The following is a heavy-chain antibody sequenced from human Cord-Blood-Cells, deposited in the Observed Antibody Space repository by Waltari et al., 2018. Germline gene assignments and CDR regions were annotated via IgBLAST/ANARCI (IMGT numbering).Heavy chain of an antibody. V-gene: IGHV1-69*06. Sequence: QVQLVQSGAEVKKPGSSVKVSCKASGGPFSSYAISWVRQAPGTGLEWMGGIIPIFGTANYAQKFQGRVTITADKSTSTAYMELSSLRSEDTAVYYCAREGGYCTNGVCYTGAAFDIWGQGTMVTVSS. J-gene: IGHJ3*02. CDR3: AREGGYCTNGVCYTGAAFDI. CDR2: IIPIFGTA. D-gene: IGHD2-8*01. CDR1: GGPFSSYA.